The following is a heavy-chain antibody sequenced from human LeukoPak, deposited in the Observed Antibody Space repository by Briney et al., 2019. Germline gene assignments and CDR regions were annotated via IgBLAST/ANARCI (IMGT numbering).Heavy chain of an antibody. CDR2: INPNSGDT. J-gene: IGHJ4*02. CDR3: ARDINGYDPDY. CDR1: GYSFTGYY. Sequence: ASVKVSCKASGYSFTGYYMHWVRQAPGQGLGWMGHINPNSGDTNYAQKFQGRVTMTRDTSISTVYLELSSLRYDDTAVYYCARDINGYDPDYWGQGTLVTVSS. D-gene: IGHD5-12*01. V-gene: IGHV1-2*06.